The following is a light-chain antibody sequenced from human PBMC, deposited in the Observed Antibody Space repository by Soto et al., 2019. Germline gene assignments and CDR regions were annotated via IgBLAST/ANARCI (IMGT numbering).Light chain of an antibody. CDR1: QSFSTW. J-gene: IGKJ4*01. CDR2: KTS. V-gene: IGKV1-5*03. CDR3: QQYNSNPLT. Sequence: DIQMTQSPSTLSASVGDRVTITCRASQSFSTWLAWYQQKPGKAPNLLIYKTSILESGVTSRFSGSGSGTEFTLTIRSLQPDDFATYYCQQYNSNPLTCGGVTKVEIK.